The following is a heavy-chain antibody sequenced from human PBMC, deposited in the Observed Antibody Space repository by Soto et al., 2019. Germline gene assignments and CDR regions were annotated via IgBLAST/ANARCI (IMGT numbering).Heavy chain of an antibody. J-gene: IGHJ6*03. CDR3: AKGKAVSSHSYYYMDV. CDR2: ISNSGDST. Sequence: GGSLRLSCAASGFTFSGYAMSWVRQAPGAGLEWFCAISNSGDSTYCADSVKGRFTISRDNSKSTLYLQMNSLRAEDSAVYYCAKGKAVSSHSYYYMDVWGKGTTVTVSS. CDR1: GFTFSGYA. D-gene: IGHD6-6*01. V-gene: IGHV3-23*01.